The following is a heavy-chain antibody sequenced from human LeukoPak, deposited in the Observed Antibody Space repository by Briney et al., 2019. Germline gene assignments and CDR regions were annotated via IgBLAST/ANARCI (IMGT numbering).Heavy chain of an antibody. V-gene: IGHV4-34*01. CDR2: INHSGST. D-gene: IGHD6-6*01. CDR3: AKLYSSSSRDAFDV. CDR1: GASFSGYY. J-gene: IGHJ3*01. Sequence: PSETLSLTCAVYGASFSGYYWSWIRQPPGKGLEWIGEINHSGSTNYNVSLESRVTMSVDTSKNQFTLKLNSVTAAGTAVYYCAKLYSSSSRDAFDVWGPGTMVTVSS.